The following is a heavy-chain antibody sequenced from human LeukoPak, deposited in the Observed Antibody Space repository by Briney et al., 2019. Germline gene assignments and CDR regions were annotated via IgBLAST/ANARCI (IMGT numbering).Heavy chain of an antibody. D-gene: IGHD3-3*01. Sequence: PSKTLSLTCTVSGGSISSYYWSWIRQPAGKGLEWIGRIYTSGSTNYNPSLKSRVTMSVDTSKNQFSLKLSSVTAADTAVYYCARDNFWSGYLSGDAFDIWGQGTMVTVSS. J-gene: IGHJ3*02. CDR1: GGSISSYY. V-gene: IGHV4-4*07. CDR2: IYTSGST. CDR3: ARDNFWSGYLSGDAFDI.